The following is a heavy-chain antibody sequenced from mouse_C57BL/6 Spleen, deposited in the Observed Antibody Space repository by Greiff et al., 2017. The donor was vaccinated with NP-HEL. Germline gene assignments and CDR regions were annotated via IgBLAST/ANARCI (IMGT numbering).Heavy chain of an antibody. D-gene: IGHD1-1*01. J-gene: IGHJ3*01. CDR1: GFTFSDYG. V-gene: IGHV5-17*01. CDR2: ISSGSSTI. Sequence: EVMLVESGGGLVKPGGSLKLSCAASGFTFSDYGMHWVRQAPEKGLEWVAYISSGSSTIYYADTVKGRFTISRDNAKNTLFLQMTSLRSEDTAMYYCARPGGSSYGAWFAYWGQGTLVTVSA. CDR3: ARPGGSSYGAWFAY.